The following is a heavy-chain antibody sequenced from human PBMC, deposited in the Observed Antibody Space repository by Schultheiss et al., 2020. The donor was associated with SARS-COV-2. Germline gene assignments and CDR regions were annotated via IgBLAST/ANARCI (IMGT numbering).Heavy chain of an antibody. CDR1: GYTFTGYY. CDR2: INPNSGGT. V-gene: IGHV1-2*02. CDR3: ASHPRHSGSYSGPFDY. Sequence: GESLKISCKASGYTFTGYYMHWVRQAPGQGLEWMGWINPNSGGTNYAQKLQGRVTMTRDTSISTAYMELSRLRSDDTAVYYCASHPRHSGSYSGPFDYWGQGTLVTVSS. J-gene: IGHJ4*02. D-gene: IGHD1-26*01.